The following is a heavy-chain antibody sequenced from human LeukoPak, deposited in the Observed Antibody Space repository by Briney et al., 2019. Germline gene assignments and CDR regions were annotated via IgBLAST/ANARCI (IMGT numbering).Heavy chain of an antibody. CDR1: GGSISSSTYY. J-gene: IGHJ4*02. Sequence: PSETLSLTCTVSGGSISSSTYYWGWIRQPPGKGLEWIGNIYYRGSTYYNPSLKSRVTISVDTSKNQFSLKLSSVTAADTAVYYCARMRDILGAAFYWGQGTLVTVSS. D-gene: IGHD1-26*01. V-gene: IGHV4-39*07. CDR2: IYYRGST. CDR3: ARMRDILGAAFY.